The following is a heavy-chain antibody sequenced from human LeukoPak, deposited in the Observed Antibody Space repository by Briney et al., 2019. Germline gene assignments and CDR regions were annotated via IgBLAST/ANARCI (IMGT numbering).Heavy chain of an antibody. CDR3: ARRLRDYGMDV. V-gene: IGHV3-30-3*01. CDR1: GFTFSSYA. J-gene: IGHJ6*02. CDR2: ISYDGSNK. Sequence: GGPLRLSCAASGFTFSSYAMHWVRQAPGKGLEWVAVISYDGSNKYYADSVKGRFTISRDNSKNTLYLQMNSLRAEDTAVYYCARRLRDYGMDVWGQGTTVTVSS.